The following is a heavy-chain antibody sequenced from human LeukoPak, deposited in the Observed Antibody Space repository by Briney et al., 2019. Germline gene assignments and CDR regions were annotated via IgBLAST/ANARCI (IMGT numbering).Heavy chain of an antibody. J-gene: IGHJ5*02. CDR1: GDSISTYY. CDR3: ARHEGAGWFDP. Sequence: SDTLSLTCTVSGDSISTYYWSWIRQPPGKGLEWIGYIYFSGSTNYNPSLKSRVTISVDTSKNQFSLKLNSVTATDTAVYYCARHEGAGWFDPWGQGTLVTVSS. CDR2: IYFSGST. V-gene: IGHV4-59*08.